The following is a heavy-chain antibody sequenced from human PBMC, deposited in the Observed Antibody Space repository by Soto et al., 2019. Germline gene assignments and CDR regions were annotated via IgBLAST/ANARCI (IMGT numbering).Heavy chain of an antibody. CDR1: GGTFSSYA. Sequence: SVKVSCKASGGTFSSYAISWVRQAPGQGREWMGGIIPIFGTANYAQKFQGRVTITADESTSTAYMELSSLRSEDTAVYYCARGSLKVATTTYYYYGMDVWGQGTTVTVSS. J-gene: IGHJ6*02. D-gene: IGHD5-12*01. CDR2: IIPIFGTA. CDR3: ARGSLKVATTTYYYYGMDV. V-gene: IGHV1-69*13.